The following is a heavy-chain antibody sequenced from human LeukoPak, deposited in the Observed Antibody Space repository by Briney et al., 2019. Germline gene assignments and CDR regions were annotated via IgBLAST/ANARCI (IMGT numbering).Heavy chain of an antibody. Sequence: GGSLRLSCAASGFTFSSFGMNWVRQAPGKGLEWVSSISSGSSYIYYANSLKGRFTISRDNTKNSLYLQMNSLRAEDTAVYYCARVIGGVWYFDLWGRGTLVTVSS. V-gene: IGHV3-21*01. CDR2: ISSGSSYI. J-gene: IGHJ2*01. CDR1: GFTFSSFG. CDR3: ARVIGGVWYFDL. D-gene: IGHD3-10*01.